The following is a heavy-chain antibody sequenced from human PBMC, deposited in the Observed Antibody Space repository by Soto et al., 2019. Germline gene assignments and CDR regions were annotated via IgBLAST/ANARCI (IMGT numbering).Heavy chain of an antibody. CDR2: IWYDGSNK. CDR3: ARDPGTDSSDYGMDV. D-gene: IGHD6-25*01. CDR1: GFTFSTYD. J-gene: IGHJ6*02. V-gene: IGHV3-33*08. Sequence: PGGSLRLSCAASGFTFSTYDMHWVRQAPGKGLEWVAVIWYDGSNKYYADSVKGRFTISRDNSKNTLYLQMNSLRAEDTAVYYCARDPGTDSSDYGMDVWGQGTTVTVSS.